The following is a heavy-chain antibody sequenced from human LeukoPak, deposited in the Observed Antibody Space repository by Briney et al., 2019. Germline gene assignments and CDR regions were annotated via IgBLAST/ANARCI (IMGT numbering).Heavy chain of an antibody. Sequence: GASVKVSCKASGYTFINFAINWGRQAPGQRPEWMGWINAGNGNTKYSQKFQDRVTITRDTSASTAYMELRTLISDDTATYYCAIGQGVITWGGADVYDVWGQGTTVIVSS. D-gene: IGHD3-16*01. CDR1: GYTFINFA. J-gene: IGHJ3*01. CDR2: INAGNGNT. CDR3: AIGQGVITWGGADVYDV. V-gene: IGHV1-3*01.